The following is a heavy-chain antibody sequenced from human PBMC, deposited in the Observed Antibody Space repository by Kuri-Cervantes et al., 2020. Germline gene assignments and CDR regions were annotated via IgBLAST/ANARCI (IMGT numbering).Heavy chain of an antibody. J-gene: IGHJ4*02. V-gene: IGHV4-61*01. CDR2: IYYSGST. CDR3: ARVLLYYDILTGYYKSGYFDY. CDR1: GGSISSGSYY. D-gene: IGHD3-9*01. Sequence: ESLKISCTVSGGSISSGSYYWSWIRQPPGKGLEWIGYIYYSGSTNYNPSLKSRVTISVDTSKNQFSLKLSSVTAADTAVYYCARVLLYYDILTGYYKSGYFDYWGQGTLVTVSS.